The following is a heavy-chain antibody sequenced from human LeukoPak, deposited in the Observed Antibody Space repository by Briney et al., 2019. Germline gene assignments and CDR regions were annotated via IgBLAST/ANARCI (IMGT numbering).Heavy chain of an antibody. CDR1: GYSFTTYW. D-gene: IGHD1-26*01. CDR3: ARVRGSYYTAFDI. CDR2: IYPGDSTT. Sequence: GESLKISCKVSGYSFTTYWIGWVRQMPGKGLEWVGIIYPGDSTTKYSPSFQGQVTISVDKSISTAYLQWSSLKASDTAMYYCARVRGSYYTAFDIWGQGTMVTVSS. V-gene: IGHV5-51*01. J-gene: IGHJ3*02.